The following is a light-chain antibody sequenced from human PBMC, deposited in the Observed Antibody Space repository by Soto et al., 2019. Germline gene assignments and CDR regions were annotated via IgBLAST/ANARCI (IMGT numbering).Light chain of an antibody. CDR3: AAWDDSLNGVV. V-gene: IGLV1-44*01. CDR1: SSNIGSNT. CDR2: SNN. J-gene: IGLJ2*01. Sequence: QAVVTQPPSASGTPGLRVIISCSGSSSNIGSNTVNWYQQLPGTAPKLLIYSNNQRPSGVPDRFSGSKSGTSASLAISGLQSEDEADYYCAAWDDSLNGVVFGGGTKLTVL.